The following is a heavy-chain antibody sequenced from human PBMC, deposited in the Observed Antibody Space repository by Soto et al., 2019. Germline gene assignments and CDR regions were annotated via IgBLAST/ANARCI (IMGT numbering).Heavy chain of an antibody. J-gene: IGHJ6*02. V-gene: IGHV3-33*01. Sequence: GGSLRLSCAASGFTFSSYGMHWVRQAPGKGLEWVAVIWYDGSNKYYADSVKGRFTISRDNSKNTLYLQMNSLRAEDTAVYYCARDLTPFLSGYYWDGMDVWGQGTTVTVSS. CDR3: ARDLTPFLSGYYWDGMDV. CDR1: GFTFSSYG. D-gene: IGHD3-3*01. CDR2: IWYDGSNK.